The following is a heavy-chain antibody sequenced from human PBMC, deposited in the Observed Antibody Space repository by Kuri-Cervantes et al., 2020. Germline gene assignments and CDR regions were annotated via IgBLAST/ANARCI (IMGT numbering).Heavy chain of an antibody. Sequence: SETLSPTCTVSGGSISSSSDYWGGIRQPPGRGLEWIGSIYYSGSTYYNPSLKRPATISVNRSKNQFSLKLSSVTAADTAVYYCARGAYGGVFDYWGQGTLVTVSS. D-gene: IGHD3-16*01. J-gene: IGHJ4*02. CDR3: ARGAYGGVFDY. V-gene: IGHV4-39*07. CDR1: GGSISSSSDY. CDR2: IYYSGST.